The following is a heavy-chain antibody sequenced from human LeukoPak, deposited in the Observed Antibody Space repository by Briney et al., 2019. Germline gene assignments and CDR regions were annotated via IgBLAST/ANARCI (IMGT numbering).Heavy chain of an antibody. J-gene: IGHJ4*02. CDR3: TKDSVAMVTTSDY. D-gene: IGHD5-18*01. CDR2: ISWNSGII. V-gene: IGHV3-9*01. CDR1: GFTFHDYA. Sequence: GGSLRLSCAASGFTFHDYAMHWVRHAPGKGLEWVSGISWNSGIIGYADSVKGRFTTSRDNAKNSLYLQMNSLRPEDTALYYCTKDSVAMVTTSDYWGQGTLVTVSS.